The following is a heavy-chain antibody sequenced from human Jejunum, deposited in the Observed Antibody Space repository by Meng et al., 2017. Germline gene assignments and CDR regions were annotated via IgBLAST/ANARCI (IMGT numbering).Heavy chain of an antibody. J-gene: IGHJ4*02. CDR3: ATSGGGFDY. CDR1: AYTFTNDD. Sequence: VQLGESGLELKKPGSSGNVSCMASAYTFTNDDIKWVRQAPGQGLEWMGWINTKTGNPMYAQGFTGRFVFSLDTSVSTAHLHISTLTPEDTAVYYCATSGGGFDYWGQGTLVTVSS. V-gene: IGHV7-4-1*02. D-gene: IGHD1-26*01. CDR2: INTKTGNP.